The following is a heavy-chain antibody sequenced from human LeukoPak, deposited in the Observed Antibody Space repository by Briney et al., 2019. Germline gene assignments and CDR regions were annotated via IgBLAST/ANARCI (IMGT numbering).Heavy chain of an antibody. Sequence: SGPTLVKPTQTLTLTCTFSGFSLSTSGVGVGWIRQPPGKALEWLALIYWNDDIRHSPSLKSRLTITKDTSKIQVVLTMTNMDPVDTATYFCARQALGYCSGTSCLGAFDIWGLGTMVTVSS. CDR1: GFSLSTSGVG. CDR3: ARQALGYCSGTSCLGAFDI. V-gene: IGHV2-5*01. J-gene: IGHJ3*02. D-gene: IGHD2-2*01. CDR2: IYWNDDI.